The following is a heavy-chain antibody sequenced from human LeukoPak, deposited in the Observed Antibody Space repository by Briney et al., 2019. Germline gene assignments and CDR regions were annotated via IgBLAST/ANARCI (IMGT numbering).Heavy chain of an antibody. CDR2: INTDGSTT. D-gene: IGHD2-2*01. CDR3: GRGYCSSPGCFAGWFDP. J-gene: IGHJ5*02. Sequence: PGGSLRLSCAASGFIFSTYWVHWVRQAPGKGLVWVSRINTDGSTTNYADSVKGRFTISRDNAKNTLYLQMNGLRVEGTAVYFCGRGYCSSPGCFAGWFDPWGQGTLISVSS. V-gene: IGHV3-74*01. CDR1: GFIFSTYW.